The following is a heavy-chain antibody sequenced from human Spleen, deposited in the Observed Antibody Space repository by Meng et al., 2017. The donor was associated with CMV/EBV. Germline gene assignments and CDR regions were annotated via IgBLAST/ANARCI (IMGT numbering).Heavy chain of an antibody. J-gene: IGHJ6*02. CDR1: GFSFSSHS. Sequence: GESLKISCAASGFSFSSHSMHWVRQAPGKGLEWVALISYDGTNKYYADSVKGRFTVSRDNSKNTLYLQMNSLRVEDTAVYYCARIGYCSNTSCQTYGMDVWGQGTTVTVSS. CDR3: ARIGYCSNTSCQTYGMDV. V-gene: IGHV3-30*03. CDR2: ISYDGTNK. D-gene: IGHD2-2*01.